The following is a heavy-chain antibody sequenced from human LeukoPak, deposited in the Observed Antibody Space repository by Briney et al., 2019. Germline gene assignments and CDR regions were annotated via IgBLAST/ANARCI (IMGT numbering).Heavy chain of an antibody. Sequence: GGSLRLSCAASGFTFSSYGMHWVRQAPGKGLEWVAFIRYDGSNKYYADSVKGRFTISRDNSKNTLYLQMNSLRAEDTAVYYCAKPRGDFWSGLGGRRDAFDIWGQGTMVTVSS. CDR2: IRYDGSNK. J-gene: IGHJ3*02. D-gene: IGHD3-3*01. CDR3: AKPRGDFWSGLGGRRDAFDI. V-gene: IGHV3-30*02. CDR1: GFTFSSYG.